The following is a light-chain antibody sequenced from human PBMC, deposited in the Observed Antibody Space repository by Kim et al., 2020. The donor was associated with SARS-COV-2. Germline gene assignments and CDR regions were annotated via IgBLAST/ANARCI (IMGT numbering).Light chain of an antibody. Sequence: SGSPGESATLSCRASQSVISNLAWYQKKPGQAPRLVIYGASTRAAGVPARFSGSVSGAEFTLTISNLQPEDCAVYYCQQYNKWMYTFGQGTKLEIK. J-gene: IGKJ2*01. CDR1: QSVISN. V-gene: IGKV3D-15*01. CDR2: GAS. CDR3: QQYNKWMYT.